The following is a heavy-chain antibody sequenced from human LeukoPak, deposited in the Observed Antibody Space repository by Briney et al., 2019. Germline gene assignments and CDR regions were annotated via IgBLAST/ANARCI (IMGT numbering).Heavy chain of an antibody. J-gene: IGHJ4*02. CDR2: ISSSGSGNYI. CDR1: GFTFSTYS. CDR3: LVFVY. D-gene: IGHD2-21*01. V-gene: IGHV3-21*01. Sequence: GGSLRLSCAASGFTFSTYSMNWVRQAPGKGLEWVSSISSSGSGNYIFYADSVRGRFTVSRDNAKNSLYLQMNSLRAEDTAVYYCLVFVYWGQGTLVTVSS.